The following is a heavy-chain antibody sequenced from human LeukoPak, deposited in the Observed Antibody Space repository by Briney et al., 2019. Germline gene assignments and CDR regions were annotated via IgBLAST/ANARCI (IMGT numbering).Heavy chain of an antibody. CDR2: IYYSGST. V-gene: IGHV4-30-4*01. Sequence: SSQTLSLTCTVSGGSISSGDYYWSWIRQPPGKGLEWIGYIYYSGSTYYNPSLKSRVTISVDTSKNQFSLKLSSVTAADTAVYFCARLYDYVWGNYRPRAGMDPWGQGALVTVSS. CDR1: GGSISSGDYY. CDR3: ARLYDYVWGNYRPRAGMDP. J-gene: IGHJ5*02. D-gene: IGHD3-16*02.